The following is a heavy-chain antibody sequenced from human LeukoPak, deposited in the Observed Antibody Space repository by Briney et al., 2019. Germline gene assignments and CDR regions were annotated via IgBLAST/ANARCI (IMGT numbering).Heavy chain of an antibody. J-gene: IGHJ4*02. D-gene: IGHD3-16*01. Sequence: PSETLSLTCTVSGGSISSYYWSWIRQPPGKGLEWIGFIYYSGSTNYKPSLKSRVTISVDTSKNQFSLKLSSVTAADTAVYYCAREGGDHGGGFDYWGQGTLVTVSS. CDR3: AREGGDHGGGFDY. V-gene: IGHV4-59*12. CDR2: IYYSGST. CDR1: GGSISSYY.